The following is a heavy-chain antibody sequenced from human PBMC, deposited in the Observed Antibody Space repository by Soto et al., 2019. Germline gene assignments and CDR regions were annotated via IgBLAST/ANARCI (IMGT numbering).Heavy chain of an antibody. CDR3: GRDGFCFGGSGSPGPVFAY. V-gene: IGHV3-33*01. CDR1: GFTFSGYG. CDR2: IWYDGSNK. J-gene: IGHJ1*01. D-gene: IGHD2-15*01. Sequence: GGSLRLSCAASGFTFSGYGMHWVRQAPGKGLEWVAVIWYDGSNKYYADSVKGRFTISRDNSKNTLYLQMNSLRAEDTAVYYCGRDGFCFGGSGSPGPVFAYWGRGTLARVSS.